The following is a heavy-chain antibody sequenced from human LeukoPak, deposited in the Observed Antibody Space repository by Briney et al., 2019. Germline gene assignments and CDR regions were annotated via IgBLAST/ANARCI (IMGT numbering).Heavy chain of an antibody. Sequence: GGSLRLSCAASGFTFSSYAMSWVRQAPGKGLEWVSAISGSGGSTYYADSVKGRFTISRDNSKNTLYLQMNSLRAEDTAVYYCAIYDYGGNGVFDYWGQGTLVTVSS. CDR3: AIYDYGGNGVFDY. CDR1: GFTFSSYA. D-gene: IGHD4-23*01. V-gene: IGHV3-23*01. J-gene: IGHJ4*02. CDR2: ISGSGGST.